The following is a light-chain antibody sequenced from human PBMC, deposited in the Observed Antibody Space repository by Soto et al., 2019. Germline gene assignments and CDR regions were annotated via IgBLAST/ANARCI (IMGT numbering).Light chain of an antibody. CDR1: QSLLYSDGKTY. CDR3: RQSIQAQWT. V-gene: IGKV2D-29*01. Sequence: EIVLTQTPLSLSVTAGQPASIYCRSSQSLLYSDGKTYLYWYLQKAGQPPQLLIYGVSNRFSGEPDRFSGSGSGTDFTLKISLVEAEDVGVYDFRQSIQAQWTFGQGAKVEIK. CDR2: GVS. J-gene: IGKJ1*01.